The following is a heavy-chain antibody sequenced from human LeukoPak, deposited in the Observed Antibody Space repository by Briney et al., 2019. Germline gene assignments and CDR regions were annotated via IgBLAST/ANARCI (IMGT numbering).Heavy chain of an antibody. CDR1: GGTFSSYA. CDR3: ARGGRDGYITRDHDAFDI. D-gene: IGHD5-24*01. Sequence: SVKVSCKASGGTFSSYAISWVRQAPGQRLEWMGGIIPIFGTANYAQKFQGRVTITADESTSTAYMELSSLRSEDTAVYYCARGGRDGYITRDHDAFDIWGQGTMVTVSS. J-gene: IGHJ3*02. V-gene: IGHV1-69*01. CDR2: IIPIFGTA.